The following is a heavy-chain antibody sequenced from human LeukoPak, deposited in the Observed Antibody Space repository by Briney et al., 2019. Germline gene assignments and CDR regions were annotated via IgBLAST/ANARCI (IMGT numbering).Heavy chain of an antibody. D-gene: IGHD3-10*01. Sequence: ASVKVSCKASGYTFTSYGISWVRQAPGQGLEWMGWISAYNGNTNYAQKLQGRVTMTTDTSTSTAYMELRSLRSDDTAVYYCAGSITMVRGARTNWFDPWGQGTLVTVSS. J-gene: IGHJ5*02. CDR1: GYTFTSYG. V-gene: IGHV1-18*01. CDR2: ISAYNGNT. CDR3: AGSITMVRGARTNWFDP.